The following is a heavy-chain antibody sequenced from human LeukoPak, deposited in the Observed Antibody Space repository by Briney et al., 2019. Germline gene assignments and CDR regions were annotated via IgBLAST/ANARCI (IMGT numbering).Heavy chain of an antibody. J-gene: IGHJ3*02. V-gene: IGHV3-7*01. Sequence: GGSLRLSCAASGFTFSSYWMSWVRQAPGKGLEWVANIKQDGREKLYVYSVKWRFTISRDNAKDSLYLQMNSLRDEDTAVYYCARDSRYYYDSSGYYYVDAFDIWGQGTMVTVSS. CDR3: ARDSRYYYDSSGYYYVDAFDI. D-gene: IGHD3-22*01. CDR2: IKQDGREK. CDR1: GFTFSSYW.